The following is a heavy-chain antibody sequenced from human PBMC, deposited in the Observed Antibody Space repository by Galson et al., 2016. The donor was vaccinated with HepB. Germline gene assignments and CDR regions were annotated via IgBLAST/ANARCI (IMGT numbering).Heavy chain of an antibody. D-gene: IGHD6-13*01. CDR1: GFTFSSYW. CDR3: ARIGSSWNLDY. Sequence: SLRLSCAASGFTFSSYWMSWVRQAPGKELEWVANIKEDGSEKKYVDSLKGRFTISRDNARNSLYLQMNSLRAEDTAVFYCARIGSSWNLDYWGQGTLVTVSS. V-gene: IGHV3-7*01. CDR2: IKEDGSEK. J-gene: IGHJ4*02.